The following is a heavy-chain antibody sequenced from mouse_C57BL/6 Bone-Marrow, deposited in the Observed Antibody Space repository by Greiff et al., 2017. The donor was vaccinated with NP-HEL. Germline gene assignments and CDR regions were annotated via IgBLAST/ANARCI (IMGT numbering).Heavy chain of an antibody. CDR3: ARRDYGSSYVGFDY. CDR2: ISSGGSYT. V-gene: IGHV5-6*02. D-gene: IGHD1-1*01. J-gene: IGHJ2*01. CDR1: GFTFSSYG. Sequence: EVKLVESGGDLVKPGGSLKLSCAASGFTFSSYGMSWVRQTPDKRLEWVATISSGGSYTYYPDSVKGRFTISRDNAKNTLYLQMSSLKSEDTAMYYCARRDYGSSYVGFDYWGQGTTLTVSS.